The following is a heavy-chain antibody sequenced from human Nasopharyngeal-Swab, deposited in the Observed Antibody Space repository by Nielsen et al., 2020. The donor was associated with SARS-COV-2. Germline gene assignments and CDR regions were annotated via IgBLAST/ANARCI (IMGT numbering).Heavy chain of an antibody. CDR1: DSISSSGW. V-gene: IGHV4-4*02. Sequence: SETLSLTCDVLDSISSSGWWGWVRQPPGKGLKWIGEIYHTGVTNYNPSLKRRRSISADRSKNQFSLKLTSVTAADTAVYYCATLPVSPYYFENWGQGLLVTVSS. J-gene: IGHJ4*02. CDR2: IYHTGVT. CDR3: ATLPVSPYYFEN.